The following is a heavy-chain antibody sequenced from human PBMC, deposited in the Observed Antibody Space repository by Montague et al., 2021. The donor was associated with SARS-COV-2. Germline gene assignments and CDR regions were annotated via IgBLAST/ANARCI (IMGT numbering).Heavy chain of an antibody. CDR2: ISSSGSTI. Sequence: SLRLSCAASGFTFSSYEMNWVRQAPGKGLEWVSYISSSGSTIYYXDSXKGRFTISRDNAKNSLYLQMNSLRAEDTAVYYCARDRPRIVGATDFDYWGQGTLVTVSS. D-gene: IGHD1-26*01. V-gene: IGHV3-48*03. CDR1: GFTFSSYE. CDR3: ARDRPRIVGATDFDY. J-gene: IGHJ4*02.